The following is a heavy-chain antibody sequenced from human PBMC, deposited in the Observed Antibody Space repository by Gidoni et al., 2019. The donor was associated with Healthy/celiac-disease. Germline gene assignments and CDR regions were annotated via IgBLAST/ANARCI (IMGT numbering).Heavy chain of an antibody. Sequence: EVQLLESGGGLVQPGGSLRLSCAASGFTFSSYAMSWVRQAPGKGLGWVSAISGSGGSTYYSDSVKGRFTISRDNSKNTLYLQMNSLRAEDTAVYYCAKDGGAYCGGDCYSHWFDPWGQGTLVTVSS. D-gene: IGHD2-21*02. CDR1: GFTFSSYA. CDR2: ISGSGGST. J-gene: IGHJ5*02. V-gene: IGHV3-23*01. CDR3: AKDGGAYCGGDCYSHWFDP.